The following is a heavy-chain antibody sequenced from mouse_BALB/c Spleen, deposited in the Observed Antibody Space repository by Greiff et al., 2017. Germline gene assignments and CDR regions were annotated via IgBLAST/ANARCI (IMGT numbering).Heavy chain of an antibody. V-gene: IGHV1S81*02. D-gene: IGHD2-14*01. J-gene: IGHJ4*01. CDR3: SRYDGYYYAMDD. CDR1: GYTFTSYY. Sequence: VQLQQSGAELVKPGASVKLSCKASGYTFTSYYMYWVKQRPGQGLEWIGEINPSNGGTNFNEKFKSKATLTVDKSSSTAYMQLSSLTSEDSAVYYCSRYDGYYYAMDDWGQGTSVTVSS. CDR2: INPSNGGT.